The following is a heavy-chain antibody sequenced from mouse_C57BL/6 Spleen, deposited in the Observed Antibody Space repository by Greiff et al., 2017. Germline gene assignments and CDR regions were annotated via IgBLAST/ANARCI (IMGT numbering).Heavy chain of an antibody. V-gene: IGHV1-52*01. D-gene: IGHD1-1*01. CDR3: ARGGLLRNFDV. CDR2: IDPSDSET. Sequence: QVQLQQPGAELVRPGSSVKLSCKASGYTFTSYWMHWVKQRPIQGLEWIGNIDPSDSETHYNQKFKDKATLTVDKSSSTAYMQLSSLTSEDSAVYYCARGGLLRNFDVWGTGTTVTVSS. J-gene: IGHJ1*03. CDR1: GYTFTSYW.